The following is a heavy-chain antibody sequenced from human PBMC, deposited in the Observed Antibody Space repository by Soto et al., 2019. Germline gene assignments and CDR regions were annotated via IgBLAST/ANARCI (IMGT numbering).Heavy chain of an antibody. Sequence: ASVKVSCKASGYTFTSYGISWVRQAPGQGLEWMGWINPFNGNTNYAQKFQGRVTMTTDTSTSTAYMELRTLRSDDTAVYYCARDKGIVGVTTPGYWGQGILVTVS. CDR1: GYTFTSYG. D-gene: IGHD1-26*01. CDR2: INPFNGNT. J-gene: IGHJ4*02. CDR3: ARDKGIVGVTTPGY. V-gene: IGHV1-18*04.